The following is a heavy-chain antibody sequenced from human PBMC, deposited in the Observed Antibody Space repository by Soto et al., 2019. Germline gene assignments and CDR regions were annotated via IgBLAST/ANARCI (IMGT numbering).Heavy chain of an antibody. D-gene: IGHD3-22*01. J-gene: IGHJ4*02. CDR1: GFTVRSSN. V-gene: IGHV3-53*01. Sequence: EVQLVESGGGLIQPGGSLRLSCAASGFTVRSSNMSWVRQAPGKGLEWVSVIYSSGSTYYVDSVKGRFTISRDNNKNTLFLQMNSLRAEDTAVYYCARAGGDSSGYFDYWGQGTLVTVSS. CDR3: ARAGGDSSGYFDY. CDR2: IYSSGST.